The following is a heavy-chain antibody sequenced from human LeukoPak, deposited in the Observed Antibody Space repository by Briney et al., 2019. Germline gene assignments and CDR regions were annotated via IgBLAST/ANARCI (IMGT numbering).Heavy chain of an antibody. CDR2: MNPNSGNT. J-gene: IGHJ4*02. Sequence: ASVKVSCKASGYTFTSYDINWVRQDTGQGLEWMGWMNPNSGNTGYAQKFQGRVTMTRNTSISTAYMELSSLRSEDTAVYYCARGWGTAMPHGATDYWGQGTLVTVSS. D-gene: IGHD5-18*01. V-gene: IGHV1-8*01. CDR1: GYTFTSYD. CDR3: ARGWGTAMPHGATDY.